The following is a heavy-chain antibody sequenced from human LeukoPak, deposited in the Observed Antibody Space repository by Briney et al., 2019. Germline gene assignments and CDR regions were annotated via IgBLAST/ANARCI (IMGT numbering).Heavy chain of an antibody. V-gene: IGHV3-23*01. Sequence: PGGSLRLSCAASGFTFSSYAMSWVRQAPGKGLEWVSAISGRGGSTFYADSVKGRFTISRDNSKNTLFLQMNSLRAEDTAVYYCATYLYKSLDYWGQGTLVTVSS. CDR3: ATYLYKSLDY. CDR1: GFTFSSYA. J-gene: IGHJ4*02. D-gene: IGHD1-14*01. CDR2: ISGRGGST.